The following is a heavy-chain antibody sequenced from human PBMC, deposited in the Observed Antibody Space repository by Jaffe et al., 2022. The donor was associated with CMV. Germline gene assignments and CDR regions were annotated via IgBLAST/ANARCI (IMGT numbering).Heavy chain of an antibody. D-gene: IGHD3-3*01. V-gene: IGHV1-18*04. CDR3: ARDGSYYDFWSGYPRGVNAFDI. J-gene: IGHJ3*02. CDR2: ISAYNGNT. Sequence: QVQLVQSGAEVKKPGASVKVSCKASGYTFTSYGISWVRQAPGQGLEWMGWISAYNGNTNYAQKLQGRVTMTTDTSTSTAYMELRSLRSDDTAVYYCARDGSYYDFWSGYPRGVNAFDIWGQGTMVTVSS. CDR1: GYTFTSYG.